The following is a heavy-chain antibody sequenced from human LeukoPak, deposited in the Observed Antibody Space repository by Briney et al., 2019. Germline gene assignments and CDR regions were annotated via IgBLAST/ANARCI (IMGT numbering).Heavy chain of an antibody. D-gene: IGHD3-3*01. V-gene: IGHV3-30*02. Sequence: GGSLRLSCAASGFTFSSYGMHWVRQAPGKGLEWVAVIWYDGSNKYYADSVKGRFTISRDNSKNTLYLQMNSLRAEDTAVYYCAKGTYYDFWSGPDYYFDYWGQGTLVTVSS. J-gene: IGHJ4*02. CDR3: AKGTYYDFWSGPDYYFDY. CDR2: IWYDGSNK. CDR1: GFTFSSYG.